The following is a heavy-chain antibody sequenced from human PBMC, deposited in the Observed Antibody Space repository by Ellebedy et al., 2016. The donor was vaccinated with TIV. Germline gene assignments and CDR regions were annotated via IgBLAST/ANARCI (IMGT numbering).Heavy chain of an antibody. J-gene: IGHJ3*02. CDR1: GYTFTSYW. CDR3: ARRWAGHAFDI. D-gene: IGHD6-19*01. CDR2: IYPGDSDT. Sequence: GESLKISCKASGYTFTSYWIGWVRQMPGRGLEWMGIIYPGDSDTTYSPSFQGQVTISADTSISTAYLQFNSLKASDSAMYFCARRWAGHAFDIWGQGTMVTVSS. V-gene: IGHV5-51*01.